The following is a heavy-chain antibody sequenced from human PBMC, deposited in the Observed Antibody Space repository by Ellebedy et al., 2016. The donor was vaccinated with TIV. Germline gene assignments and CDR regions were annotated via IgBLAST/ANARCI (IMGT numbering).Heavy chain of an antibody. Sequence: PGGSLRLSCAASGFTFSSYAMSWVRQAPGKGLKWVSAISSSGRSTYYADSVKGRFTISRDNSKNTLYLQMNSLRAEDKAVYYGAKDSFSKGDYWGLGTRVTVSS. CDR2: ISSSGRST. J-gene: IGHJ4*02. V-gene: IGHV3-23*01. D-gene: IGHD4-11*01. CDR1: GFTFSSYA. CDR3: AKDSFSKGDY.